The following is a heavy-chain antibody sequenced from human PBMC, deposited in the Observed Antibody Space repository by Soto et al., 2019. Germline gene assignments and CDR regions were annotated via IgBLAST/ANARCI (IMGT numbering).Heavy chain of an antibody. V-gene: IGHV3-11*01. J-gene: IGHJ4*02. Sequence: QVQLVESGGGLVKPGGSLRLSCAASGFTFSDYYMSSIRQAPGKGLEWVSYISSSGSTIYYADSVKGRFTISRDNAKNSLYLQMNSLRAEDTAVYYCWARTVTGTRYFDYWGQGTLVTVSS. CDR1: GFTFSDYY. CDR3: WARTVTGTRYFDY. D-gene: IGHD1-20*01. CDR2: ISSSGSTI.